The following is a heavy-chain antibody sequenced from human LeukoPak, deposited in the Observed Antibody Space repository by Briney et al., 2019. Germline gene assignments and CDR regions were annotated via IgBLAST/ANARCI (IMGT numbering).Heavy chain of an antibody. V-gene: IGHV3-30*04. CDR1: GFTFSSYA. D-gene: IGHD6-19*01. CDR2: ISYDGSNK. J-gene: IGHJ4*02. Sequence: GGSLRLSCAASGFTFSSYATHWVRQAPGKGLEWVAVISYDGSNKYYADSVKGRFTISRDNSKNTLYLQMNSLRAEDTAVYYCARDAYSSGWYDYWGQGTLVTVSS. CDR3: ARDAYSSGWYDY.